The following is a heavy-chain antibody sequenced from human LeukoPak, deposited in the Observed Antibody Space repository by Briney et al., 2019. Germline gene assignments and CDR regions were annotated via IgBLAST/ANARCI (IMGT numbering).Heavy chain of an antibody. J-gene: IGHJ4*02. CDR3: AREGSSGWYKVHYFDY. V-gene: IGHV3-30-3*01. CDR1: GFTFSSYA. Sequence: PGGSLRLSCAASGFTFSSYAMHWVRQAPGKGLEWVAVISYDGSNKYYADSVKGRFTISRDNSKNTLYLQMNSLRAEDTAVYYCAREGSSGWYKVHYFDYWGQGTLVTVSS. D-gene: IGHD6-19*01. CDR2: ISYDGSNK.